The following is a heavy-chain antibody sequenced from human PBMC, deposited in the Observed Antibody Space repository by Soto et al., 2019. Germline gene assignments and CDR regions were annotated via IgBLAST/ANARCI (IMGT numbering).Heavy chain of an antibody. D-gene: IGHD3-10*01. CDR1: GFTFDDYA. CDR3: AKDRGSGSYAANYYYYGMDV. Sequence: GGSLRLSCAASGFTFDDYAMHWVRQAPGKGLEWDSGINWNSGSIGYADSVKGRFTISRDNAKTSLYLQMNSLRAEDTALYYCAKDRGSGSYAANYYYYGMDVWGQGTTVTVSS. J-gene: IGHJ6*02. CDR2: INWNSGSI. V-gene: IGHV3-9*01.